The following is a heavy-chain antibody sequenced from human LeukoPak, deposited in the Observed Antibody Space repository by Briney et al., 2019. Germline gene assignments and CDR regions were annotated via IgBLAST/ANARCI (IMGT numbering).Heavy chain of an antibody. Sequence: PSETLSLTCAVSGASIISPYWLTWVRQPPGKGLEWVGEIYHDGNTNYNPSLKSRLSVSLDKSRNQFSLKLSFVAAADTAVYYCVRTPRDWGQGILVTVSS. CDR1: GASIISPYW. D-gene: IGHD2-21*01. V-gene: IGHV4-4*02. CDR2: IYHDGNT. J-gene: IGHJ4*02. CDR3: VRTPRD.